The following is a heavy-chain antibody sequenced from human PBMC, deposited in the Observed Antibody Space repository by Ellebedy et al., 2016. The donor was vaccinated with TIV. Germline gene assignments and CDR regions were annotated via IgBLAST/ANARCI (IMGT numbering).Heavy chain of an antibody. Sequence: GESLKISCAASDFTFSNSWMHWVREAPGKGLALVSQINSDGCSTGYADSVKGRFTISRDTAKNTVFLQMTSLRVEDTAVYHCARDRAHGMDVWGQGTTVTVSS. CDR2: INSDGCST. J-gene: IGHJ6*02. CDR1: DFTFSNSW. CDR3: ARDRAHGMDV. V-gene: IGHV3-74*01.